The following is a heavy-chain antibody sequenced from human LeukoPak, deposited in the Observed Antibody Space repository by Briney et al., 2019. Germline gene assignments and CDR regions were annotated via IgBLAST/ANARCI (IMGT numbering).Heavy chain of an antibody. V-gene: IGHV1-2*04. D-gene: IGHD2-2*01. CDR1: GYTFTGYY. Sequence: ASVKVSCKASGYTFTGYYMHWVRQAPGQGLEWMEWINPNSGGTNYAQKFQGWVTMTRDTSISTAYMELSRLRSDDTAVYYCARGSSTSYDAFDIWGQGTMVTVSS. J-gene: IGHJ3*02. CDR3: ARGSSTSYDAFDI. CDR2: INPNSGGT.